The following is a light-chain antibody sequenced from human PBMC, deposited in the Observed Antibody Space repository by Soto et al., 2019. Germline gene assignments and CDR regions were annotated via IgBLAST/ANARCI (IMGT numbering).Light chain of an antibody. CDR2: DAS. Sequence: DIQMTPSPSTLSASVGDRVTLTCLASQSISSWLAWYQQKPGKAPKLLIYDASSLEGGVPSRFSGSGSETEFTLTISSLQPDDSATYYCQPYSSYSRTFGQGTMVDI. J-gene: IGKJ1*01. CDR1: QSISSW. V-gene: IGKV1-5*01. CDR3: QPYSSYSRT.